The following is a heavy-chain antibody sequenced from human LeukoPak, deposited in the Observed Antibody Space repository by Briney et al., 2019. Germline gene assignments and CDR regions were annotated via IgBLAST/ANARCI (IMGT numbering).Heavy chain of an antibody. CDR3: ARTLVAAPGSKGGP. J-gene: IGHJ5*02. D-gene: IGHD6-13*01. Sequence: GGSLRLSCAASGFSFSDYYMSWIRQAPGKGLEWVSYISGSSSYTDYADSVRGRFTISRDNAKNSLYLQMNSLRVEDTAVYYCARTLVAAPGSKGGPWGQGTLVTVSS. V-gene: IGHV3-11*03. CDR2: ISGSSSYT. CDR1: GFSFSDYY.